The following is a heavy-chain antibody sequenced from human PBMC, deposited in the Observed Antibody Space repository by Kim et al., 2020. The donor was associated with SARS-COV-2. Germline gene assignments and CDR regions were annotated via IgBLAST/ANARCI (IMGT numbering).Heavy chain of an antibody. CDR3: ARGRKYCSSTSCPFDY. V-gene: IGHV4-34*01. CDR2: INHSGST. J-gene: IGHJ4*02. CDR1: GGSFSGYS. Sequence: SETLSLTCAVYGGSFSGYSWRWIRQPPGKGLEWIGEINHSGSTNYNPSLKSRVTISVDTSKNQFSLKLSSVTAADTAVYYCARGRKYCSSTSCPFDYWGQGTLVTVSS. D-gene: IGHD2-2*01.